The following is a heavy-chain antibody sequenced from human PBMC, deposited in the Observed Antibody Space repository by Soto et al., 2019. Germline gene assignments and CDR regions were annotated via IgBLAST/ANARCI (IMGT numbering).Heavy chain of an antibody. V-gene: IGHV3-48*03. CDR1: GFTFSSYE. D-gene: IGHD3-22*01. J-gene: IGHJ4*02. CDR2: ISSSGRTT. Sequence: EVQLVESGGGLAQPGGSLRLSCAASGFTFSSYEMNWVRQAPGKGLEWVSYISSSGRTTYYADSVKGRFTISRDSAKNSLYLQMSSLRAEDTAVYYCARAYDSSGVFYTFLYWGLGTLVTVSS. CDR3: ARAYDSSGVFYTFLY.